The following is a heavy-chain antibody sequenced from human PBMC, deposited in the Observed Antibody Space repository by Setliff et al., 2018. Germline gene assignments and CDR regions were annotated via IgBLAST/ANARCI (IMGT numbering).Heavy chain of an antibody. CDR1: GYTFTSYY. J-gene: IGHJ4*02. CDR2: INPSGGST. V-gene: IGHV1-46*01. Sequence: ASVKVSCKASGYTFTSYYMHWVRQAPGQGLEWMGIINPSGGSTSYAQKFQGRVTITADESTTTVYMELSSLTSEDTAMYYCARDPRDVYRRGGDCWGPGTLVTVSS. D-gene: IGHD4-4*01. CDR3: ARDPRDVYRRGGDC.